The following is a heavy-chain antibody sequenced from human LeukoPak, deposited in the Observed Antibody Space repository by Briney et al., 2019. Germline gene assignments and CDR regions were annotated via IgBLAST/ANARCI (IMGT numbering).Heavy chain of an antibody. J-gene: IGHJ4*02. Sequence: GGSLRLSCAASGFSFSSYAMSWVRQAPGKGLEWVSAISCSGGSTYYADSVKGRFTISRDNSKNTLYLQMNSLRAEDTAVYYCAKDLRETIFGVVIIDWGQGTLVTVSS. D-gene: IGHD3-3*01. CDR2: ISCSGGST. CDR3: AKDLRETIFGVVIID. CDR1: GFSFSSYA. V-gene: IGHV3-23*01.